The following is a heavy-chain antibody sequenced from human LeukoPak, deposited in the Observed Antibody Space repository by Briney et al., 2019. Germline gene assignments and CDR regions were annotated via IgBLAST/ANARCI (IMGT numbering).Heavy chain of an antibody. D-gene: IGHD2-2*03. V-gene: IGHV3-23*01. Sequence: GGSLRLSCAASGFTFSSYAMSWVRQAPGKGLEWLPAISGSGGSTYYADSVKGRFTISRDNSKNTLYLQMNSLRAEDTAVYYCARGSGYCSSTSCPPPDYWGQGTLVTVSS. J-gene: IGHJ4*02. CDR1: GFTFSSYA. CDR3: ARGSGYCSSTSCPPPDY. CDR2: ISGSGGST.